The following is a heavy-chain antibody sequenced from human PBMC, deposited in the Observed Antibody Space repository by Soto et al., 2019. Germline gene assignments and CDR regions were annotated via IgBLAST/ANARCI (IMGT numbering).Heavy chain of an antibody. Sequence: SETLSLTCTVSGGSINSYYRSWIRQPPGKGLEWIGHIYYSGSTNYNPSLKSRVTISIDTSKNHFSLKLNSVTAADTAVYYCARVLGCSSSSCYSWWFDPWGQGTLVTSPQ. CDR2: IYYSGST. CDR1: GGSINSYY. V-gene: IGHV4-59*01. CDR3: ARVLGCSSSSCYSWWFDP. J-gene: IGHJ5*02. D-gene: IGHD2-2*01.